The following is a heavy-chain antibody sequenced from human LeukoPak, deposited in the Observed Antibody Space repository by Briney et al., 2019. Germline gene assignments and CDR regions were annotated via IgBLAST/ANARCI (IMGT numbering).Heavy chain of an antibody. CDR2: ISGSDGST. V-gene: IGHV3-23*01. Sequence: GGSLRLSCAASGFTVSNNYMSWVRQAPGKGLEWVSAISGSDGSTYYADSVKGRFTISRDNSENTLDLQMNSLRAEDTAIYYCAKDSRDYNFRTGYYFDYWGQGTLVTVSS. CDR1: GFTVSNNY. J-gene: IGHJ4*02. D-gene: IGHD5-24*01. CDR3: AKDSRDYNFRTGYYFDY.